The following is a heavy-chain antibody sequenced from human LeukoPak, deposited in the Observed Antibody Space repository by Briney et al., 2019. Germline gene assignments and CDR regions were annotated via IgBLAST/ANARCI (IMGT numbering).Heavy chain of an antibody. V-gene: IGHV3-23*01. D-gene: IGHD2-2*01. CDR2: ISVGGHST. CDR1: GLTFRRYA. Sequence: GGSLRLSHAFSGLTFRRYAMSWVPHAPAKGPEWGSAISVGGHSTYYADTVKGQFTITRDNAKNTLYLQMNSLRAEDTALYYCAKLPPRDFCSRSSCRDYWGRGTQVTVSS. CDR3: AKLPPRDFCSRSSCRDY. J-gene: IGHJ4*02.